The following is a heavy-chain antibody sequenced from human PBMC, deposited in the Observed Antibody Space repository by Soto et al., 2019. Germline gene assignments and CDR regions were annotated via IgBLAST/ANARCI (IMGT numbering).Heavy chain of an antibody. Sequence: QVQLVESGGGVVQPGRSLRLSCAASGFTFSSYGMHWVRQAPGKGLEWVAVISYDGSNKYYADSVKGRFTISRDNSKNTLYLQMNSLSAEDTAVEYCAKSDGSGFSCYLGDYWGQGTLVTVSS. J-gene: IGHJ4*02. V-gene: IGHV3-30*18. CDR2: ISYDGSNK. CDR1: GFTFSSYG. CDR3: AKSDGSGFSCYLGDY. D-gene: IGHD2-15*01.